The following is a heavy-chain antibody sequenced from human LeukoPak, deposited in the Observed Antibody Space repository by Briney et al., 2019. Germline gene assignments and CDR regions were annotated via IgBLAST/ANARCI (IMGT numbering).Heavy chain of an antibody. CDR3: ARQLAGLAPPGFIDS. CDR2: IYYGGST. V-gene: IGHV4-59*08. CDR1: GGSISSPY. D-gene: IGHD3-3*02. J-gene: IGHJ4*02. Sequence: SETLSLTCTVSGGSISSPYWTWIRQPPGKGLEWIGYIYYGGSTDYSPSLKSRATISLDTSKNQFSLHLTSVTAADTAVYRARQLAGLAPPGFIDSWGQGTLVTVSS.